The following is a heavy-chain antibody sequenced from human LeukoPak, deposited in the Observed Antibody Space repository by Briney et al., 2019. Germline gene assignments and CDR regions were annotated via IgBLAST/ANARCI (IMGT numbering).Heavy chain of an antibody. J-gene: IGHJ4*02. CDR2: IHNDEIRT. Sequence: GGTLRLSCAASGFTFSSYWMHWVRHAPGRGLVWVSRIHNDEIRTNYADSATGRFTISRDHAKNTVYLQMNSLRSEDTAVYYCARGIYGDPVAFDYWGQGTLVTVSS. CDR3: ARGIYGDPVAFDY. V-gene: IGHV3-74*01. CDR1: GFTFSSYW. D-gene: IGHD4/OR15-4a*01.